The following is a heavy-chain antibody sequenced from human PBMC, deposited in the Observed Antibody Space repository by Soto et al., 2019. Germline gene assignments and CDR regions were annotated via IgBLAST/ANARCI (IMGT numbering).Heavy chain of an antibody. CDR1: GFTFSSYA. J-gene: IGHJ3*01. CDR2: IGGGDDDR. D-gene: IGHD1-20*01. CDR3: AKDREDHNSVWDAFDV. V-gene: IGHV3-23*01. Sequence: QSGGSLRLSCAASGFTFSSYAMSWVRQAPGKGLEWVSSIGGGDDDRFYPDSVKGRFTISRDNSKNTVYLQMTNLRAEDTALYFCAKDREDHNSVWDAFDVWGQGTVVTVSS.